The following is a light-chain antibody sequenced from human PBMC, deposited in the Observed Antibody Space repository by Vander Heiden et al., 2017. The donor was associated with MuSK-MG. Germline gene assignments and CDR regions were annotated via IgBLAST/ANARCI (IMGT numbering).Light chain of an antibody. J-gene: IGKJ4*01. Sequence: DIQMTQSPSSLSASVGDRVTITCQASQDINLFLNWYQRKPGRAPKLLIYDTFTLKAGVPSRFSGSGYGTHFTLTINSLQPEDIATYYCQQYDHLPPLTFGGGTKVEIK. V-gene: IGKV1-33*01. CDR1: QDINLF. CDR2: DTF. CDR3: QQYDHLPPLT.